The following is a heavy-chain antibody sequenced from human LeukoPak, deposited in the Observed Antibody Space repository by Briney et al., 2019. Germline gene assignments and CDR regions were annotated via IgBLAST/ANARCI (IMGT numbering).Heavy chain of an antibody. Sequence: PGGSLRLSCAASGFTFSSYSMNWVRQAPGKGLEWVSSISSISSYIYYADSVKGRFTISRDNAKNSLYLQMNSLRAEDTAVYYCARDLGIAAAGTDYYYGMDVWGQGTTVTVSS. V-gene: IGHV3-21*01. CDR2: ISSISSYI. J-gene: IGHJ6*02. CDR3: ARDLGIAAAGTDYYYGMDV. D-gene: IGHD6-13*01. CDR1: GFTFSSYS.